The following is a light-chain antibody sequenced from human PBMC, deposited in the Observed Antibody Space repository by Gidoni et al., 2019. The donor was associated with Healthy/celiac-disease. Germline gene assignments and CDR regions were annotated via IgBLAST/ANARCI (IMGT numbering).Light chain of an antibody. Sequence: QSALTQPASVSGSPGQSITLSCTGTISDVGGYNYVSWYQQHPGKAPKLMIYEVSNRPSGVSNRFSGSKSGNTASLTISGLQAEDEADYYCSSYTSSSTLVVFGGGTKLTVL. CDR2: EVS. J-gene: IGLJ2*01. CDR3: SSYTSSSTLVV. CDR1: ISDVGGYNY. V-gene: IGLV2-14*01.